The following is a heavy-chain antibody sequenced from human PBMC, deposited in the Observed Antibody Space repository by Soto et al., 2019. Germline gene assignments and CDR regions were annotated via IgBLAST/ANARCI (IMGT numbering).Heavy chain of an antibody. CDR2: IHTRGII. CDR1: GGSVSSSY. Sequence: SETLSLTCTVSGGSVSSSYWSWVRQPAGKGLEWIGRIHTRGIINYNPSLTGRVTMSVDTSKNQVFLRLSSVTAADTGAYYCGRGHSSRSGYYDVAWGQGTLVTVSS. CDR3: GRGHSSRSGYYDVA. V-gene: IGHV4-4*07. D-gene: IGHD3-22*01. J-gene: IGHJ5*02.